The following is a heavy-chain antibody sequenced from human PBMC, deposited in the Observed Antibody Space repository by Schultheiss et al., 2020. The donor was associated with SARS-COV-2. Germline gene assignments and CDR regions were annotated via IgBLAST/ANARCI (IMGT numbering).Heavy chain of an antibody. J-gene: IGHJ4*02. CDR1: TGSMSLQY. CDR3: ARQRLEVAAVDY. D-gene: IGHD6-19*01. CDR2: IHDSGST. Sequence: SETLSLTCTVSTGSMSLQYWNWIRRPPGKGLEWIGFIHDSGSTNYNPSLKSRVTISVDTSKNQFSLNLKSVTAADTAVYYCARQRLEVAAVDYWGQGTLVTVSS. V-gene: IGHV4-59*08.